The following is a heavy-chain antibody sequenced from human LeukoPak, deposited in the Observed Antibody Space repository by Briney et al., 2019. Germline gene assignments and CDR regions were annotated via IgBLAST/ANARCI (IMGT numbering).Heavy chain of an antibody. V-gene: IGHV4-34*01. CDR3: ARGPTPSY. Sequence: SETLSLTCAVYGGSFSGYYWSWIRQPPGKGLEWIGEINHSGSTNYNLSLKSRVTISVDTSKNQFSLKLSSVTAADTAVYYCARGPTPSYWGQGTLVTVSS. CDR1: GGSFSGYY. CDR2: INHSGST. J-gene: IGHJ4*02.